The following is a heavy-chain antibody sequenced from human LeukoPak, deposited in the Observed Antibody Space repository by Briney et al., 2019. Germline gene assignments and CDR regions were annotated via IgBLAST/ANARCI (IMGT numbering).Heavy chain of an antibody. Sequence: GGSLRLSCSASGFTFSNYAMHWVRQAPGKGLEYVSVISSTGGNTYYADSVKGRFTVSRDNSKNTLYLQMSSLRAEDTAVYYWVKECLVIINYYFDYWGQGTLVTVSS. CDR1: GFTFSNYA. J-gene: IGHJ4*02. D-gene: IGHD3-22*01. V-gene: IGHV3-64D*06. CDR3: VKECLVIINYYFDY. CDR2: ISSTGGNT.